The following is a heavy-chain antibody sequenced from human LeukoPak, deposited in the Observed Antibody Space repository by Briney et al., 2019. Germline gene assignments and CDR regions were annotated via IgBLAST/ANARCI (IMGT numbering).Heavy chain of an antibody. CDR1: GYTFTSYG. CDR2: ISAYNGNT. D-gene: IGHD1-26*01. Sequence: GASVKVSCKASGYTFTSYGISWVRQAPGQGLEWMGWISAYNGNTNYAQKLQGRVTMTTDTSTSTAYMELRSLRSDDTAVYYCARNPSIRGNYYVAYYYYYMDVWGKGTTVTVSS. J-gene: IGHJ6*03. CDR3: ARNPSIRGNYYVAYYYYYMDV. V-gene: IGHV1-18*01.